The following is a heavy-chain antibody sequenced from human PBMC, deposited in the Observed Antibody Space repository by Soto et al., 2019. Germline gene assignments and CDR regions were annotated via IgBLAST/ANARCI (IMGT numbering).Heavy chain of an antibody. CDR1: GFSLSTSGVG. V-gene: IGHV2-5*02. CDR3: ARILIGTGGHFDS. CDR2: IFWDDDK. D-gene: IGHD2-8*02. J-gene: IGHJ4*02. Sequence: QITLTESGPTLVQPTQTLTLTCRVSGFSLSTSGVGVGWIRQPPEKALEWLALIFWDDDKRYSPSLTSRITIANDASKTHAVLTLPNLAPVCTAPYYWARILIGTGGHFDSWGQGALVSASS.